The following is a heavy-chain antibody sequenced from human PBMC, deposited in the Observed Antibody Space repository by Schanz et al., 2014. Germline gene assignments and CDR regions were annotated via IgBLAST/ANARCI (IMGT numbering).Heavy chain of an antibody. CDR2: ISPNSGDT. CDR3: ASYELGSGSPYYDS. V-gene: IGHV1-2*06. D-gene: IGHD3-10*01. J-gene: IGHJ4*02. CDR1: GRTFIVYH. Sequence: QVQLVQSGAEVKKPGASMKVSCKASGRTFIVYHVLHWVRQAPGQGLEWMGRISPNSGDTHSAQKFQGRVTMTWDRSISTANMELSRLRSDDTAVYYCASYELGSGSPYYDSWGQGTLVTVSS.